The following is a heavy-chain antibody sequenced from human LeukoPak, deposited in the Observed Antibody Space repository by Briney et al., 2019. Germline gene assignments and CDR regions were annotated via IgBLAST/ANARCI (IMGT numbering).Heavy chain of an antibody. V-gene: IGHV4-4*07. CDR1: GGSISSYY. CDR3: ARTPTGYSSSWYGLYYYYGMDV. CDR2: IYTSGST. D-gene: IGHD6-13*01. J-gene: IGHJ6*02. Sequence: SETLSLTCTVSGGSISSYYWSWIRQPAGKGLEWIGRIYTSGSTNYNLSLKSRVTMSVDTSKNQFSLKLSSVTAADTAVYYCARTPTGYSSSWYGLYYYYGMDVWGQGTTVTVSS.